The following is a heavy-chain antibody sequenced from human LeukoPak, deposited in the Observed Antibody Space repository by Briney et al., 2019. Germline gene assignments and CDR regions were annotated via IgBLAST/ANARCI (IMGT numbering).Heavy chain of an antibody. J-gene: IGHJ4*02. Sequence: GGSLRLSCAASGFTFSSYGMHWVRQAPGKGLEWMAVISYDGSNKYYADSVKGRFTISRDNSKNTLYLQMNSLRAEDTAVYYCAKEKGYSSSWYGLDYWGQGTLVTVSS. V-gene: IGHV3-30*18. CDR1: GFTFSSYG. CDR3: AKEKGYSSSWYGLDY. CDR2: ISYDGSNK. D-gene: IGHD6-13*01.